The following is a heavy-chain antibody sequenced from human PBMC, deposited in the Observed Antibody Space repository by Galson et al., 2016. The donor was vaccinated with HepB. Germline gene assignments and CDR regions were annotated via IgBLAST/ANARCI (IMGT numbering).Heavy chain of an antibody. Sequence: SLRLSCAASGFTFEDYSMHWVRQRPGEGLEWVSLISWDAGVTDYAGSVKGRFTISRDNGKNSLFLEMNSLTTEDTAFYYCVKGFPDITGFFQSWGQGTVVTVSS. V-gene: IGHV3-43*01. CDR2: ISWDAGVT. CDR3: VKGFPDITGFFQS. D-gene: IGHD1-14*01. J-gene: IGHJ5*02. CDR1: GFTFEDYS.